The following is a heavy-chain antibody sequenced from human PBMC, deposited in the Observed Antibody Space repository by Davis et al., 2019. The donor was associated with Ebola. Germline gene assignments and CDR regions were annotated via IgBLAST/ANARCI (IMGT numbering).Heavy chain of an antibody. CDR2: ISYDGSNK. Sequence: PGGSLRLSCAASGFTFSSYDMHWVRQAPGKGLEWVAVISYDGSNKYYADSVKGRFTISRDNSKNTLYLQMNSLRAEDTAVYYCAKDDYGDYVSYYYYGMDVWGQGTTVTVSS. CDR3: AKDDYGDYVSYYYYGMDV. J-gene: IGHJ6*02. D-gene: IGHD4-17*01. V-gene: IGHV3-30*18. CDR1: GFTFSSYD.